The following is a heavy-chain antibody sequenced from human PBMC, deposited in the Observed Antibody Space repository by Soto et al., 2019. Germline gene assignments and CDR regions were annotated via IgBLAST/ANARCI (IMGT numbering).Heavy chain of an antibody. Sequence: QVQLQESGPGLVKPSETLSLTCTVSGGSISSYYWSWIRQPPGKGLEWIGYIYYSGSTNYNPSLKSRVTISVDTSKNQFSLKLSSVTAADTAVYYCARVGYSSSWDAYYYYYYMDVWGKGTTVTVSS. J-gene: IGHJ6*03. CDR2: IYYSGST. CDR3: ARVGYSSSWDAYYYYYYMDV. CDR1: GGSISSYY. D-gene: IGHD6-13*01. V-gene: IGHV4-59*01.